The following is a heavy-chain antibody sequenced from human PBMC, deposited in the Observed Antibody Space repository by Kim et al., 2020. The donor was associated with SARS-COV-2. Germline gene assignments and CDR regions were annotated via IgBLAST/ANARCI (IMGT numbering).Heavy chain of an antibody. D-gene: IGHD3-10*01. Sequence: VKGRFTISRDNSKNTLYLQMNSLRAEDTAVYYCAKSWLPMVRGVIETGAYWGQGTLVTVSS. J-gene: IGHJ4*02. V-gene: IGHV3-23*01. CDR3: AKSWLPMVRGVIETGAY.